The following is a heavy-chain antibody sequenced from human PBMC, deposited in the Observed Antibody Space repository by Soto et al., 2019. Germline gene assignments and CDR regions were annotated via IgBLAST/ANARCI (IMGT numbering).Heavy chain of an antibody. V-gene: IGHV3-21*01. CDR1: GFTFSSYS. J-gene: IGHJ6*02. CDR2: ISSSSSYI. CDR3: ARDSPIYGMDV. Sequence: GGSLRLSCAASGFTFSSYSMNWVRQAPGKGLEWVSSISSSSSYIYYADSVKGRFTISRDNAKNSLYLQMNSLRAEDTAVYYCARDSPIYGMDVWGQGTTVTVSS.